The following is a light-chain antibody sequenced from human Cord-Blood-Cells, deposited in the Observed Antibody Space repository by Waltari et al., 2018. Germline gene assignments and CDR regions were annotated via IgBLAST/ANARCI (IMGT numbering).Light chain of an antibody. CDR3: SSYTSSSTLV. Sequence: QSALTQPASVSGSPGQSITISCTGTRSDVGGYNYVSWYQQHPGKAPKLMIYDVSNRPSGVSNRFSCSKSCNTASLTISELQAEDEADYYCSSYTSSSTLVFGGGTKLTVL. J-gene: IGLJ3*02. CDR1: RSDVGGYNY. CDR2: DVS. V-gene: IGLV2-14*01.